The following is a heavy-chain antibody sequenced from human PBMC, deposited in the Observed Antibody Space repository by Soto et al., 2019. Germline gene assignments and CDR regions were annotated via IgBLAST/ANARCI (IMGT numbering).Heavy chain of an antibody. CDR1: GGTFSSYA. D-gene: IGHD2-2*01. CDR3: ARDFVVVAKYCISTSCPTSYGMDV. J-gene: IGHJ6*02. CDR2: IIPIFGTA. V-gene: IGHV1-69*13. Sequence: SVKVSCKASGGTFSSYAISWVRQAPGQGLEWMGGIIPIFGTANYAQKFQGRVTITADESTSTAYMELSSLRSEDTAVYYCARDFVVVAKYCISTSCPTSYGMDVWGQGTTVTVSS.